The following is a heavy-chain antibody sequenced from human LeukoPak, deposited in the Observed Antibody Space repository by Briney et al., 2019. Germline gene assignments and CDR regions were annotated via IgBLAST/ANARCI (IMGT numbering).Heavy chain of an antibody. Sequence: ASVKVSCKAFGYTFTSNYMHWVRQAPGQGPEWMVVISPSGGSTTYAQKFQGRVTLTRYMSTSTDYLELSSLRSEDTAVYYCARDNSVRDEAWWFNPWGQGTLVTVSS. CDR3: ARDNSVRDEAWWFNP. CDR1: GYTFTSNY. V-gene: IGHV1-46*01. CDR2: ISPSGGST. D-gene: IGHD5-24*01. J-gene: IGHJ5*02.